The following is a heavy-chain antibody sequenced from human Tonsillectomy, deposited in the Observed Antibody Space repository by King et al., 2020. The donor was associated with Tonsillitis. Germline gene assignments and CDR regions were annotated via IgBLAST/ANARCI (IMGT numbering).Heavy chain of an antibody. CDR2: ISYDGSNK. Sequence: VQLVESGGGVVQPGRSLRLSCAASGFTFSSYGMHWVRQAPGKGLEWVAVISYDGSNKYYADSVKGRFTISRDNSKNTLYLQMNSPTTEDTAVYYCAKGCPVEWLLLIMGWGQGTLVTVSS. CDR1: GFTFSSYG. J-gene: IGHJ4*02. D-gene: IGHD3-3*01. CDR3: AKGCPVEWLLLIMG. V-gene: IGHV3-30*18.